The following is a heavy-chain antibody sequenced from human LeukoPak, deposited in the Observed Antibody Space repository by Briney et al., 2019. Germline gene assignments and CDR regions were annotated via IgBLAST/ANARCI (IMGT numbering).Heavy chain of an antibody. D-gene: IGHD1-26*01. J-gene: IGHJ3*02. V-gene: IGHV4-34*01. Sequence: SETLSLTCAVYGGSFSGYYWSWIRQPPGKGLEWIGNIYHSGSTYYNPSLKSRVTISVDTSKNQFSLKLISVTAADTAVYYCASTHSLYDAFDIWGQGTMVTVSS. CDR1: GGSFSGYY. CDR2: IYHSGST. CDR3: ASTHSLYDAFDI.